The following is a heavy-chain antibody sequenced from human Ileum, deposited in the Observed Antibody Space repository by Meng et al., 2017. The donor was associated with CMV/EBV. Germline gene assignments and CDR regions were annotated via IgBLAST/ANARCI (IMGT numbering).Heavy chain of an antibody. CDR1: GFDFSRFW. V-gene: IGHV3-7*04. CDR2: MKQDGSEL. CDR3: ARVCDQGASCYRCLDY. Sequence: SGFDFSRFWRSWVRQAPGKGLEWVASMKQDGSELFYVDSVKGRFTISRDNARNSLFLQMNSLRADDTAVYYCARVCDQGASCYRCLDYWGQGTLVTVSS. D-gene: IGHD2-2*01. J-gene: IGHJ4*02.